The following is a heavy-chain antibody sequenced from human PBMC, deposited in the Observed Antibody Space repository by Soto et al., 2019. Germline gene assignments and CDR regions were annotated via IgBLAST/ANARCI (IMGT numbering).Heavy chain of an antibody. CDR3: AREGYSSSNGMDV. CDR1: GGSFSGYY. Sequence: SETLSLTCAVYGGSFSGYYWSWIRQPPGKGLEWIGEINHSGSTNYNPSLKSRVTISVDTSKNQFSLKLSSVTAADTAVYYCAREGYSSSNGMDVWGQGNTVTVSS. J-gene: IGHJ6*02. CDR2: INHSGST. V-gene: IGHV4-34*01. D-gene: IGHD6-13*01.